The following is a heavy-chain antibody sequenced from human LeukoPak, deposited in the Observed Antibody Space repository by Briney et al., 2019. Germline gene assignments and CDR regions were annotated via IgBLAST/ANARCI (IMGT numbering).Heavy chain of an antibody. V-gene: IGHV3-33*01. CDR1: GFAFSNFG. CDR2: IWYDGTNK. Sequence: TGRSLRLSCEASGFAFSNFGMHWVRQAPGKGLEWVAVIWYDGTNKYYADSVKGRFTISRDNSKNTLYLQMNSLRAEDTAVYYCARGRDGYNWIDYWGQGTLVTVSS. D-gene: IGHD5-24*01. J-gene: IGHJ4*02. CDR3: ARGRDGYNWIDY.